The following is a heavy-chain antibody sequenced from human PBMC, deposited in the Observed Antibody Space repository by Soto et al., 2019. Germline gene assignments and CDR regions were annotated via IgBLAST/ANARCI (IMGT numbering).Heavy chain of an antibody. D-gene: IGHD3-3*01. J-gene: IGHJ4*02. Sequence: SVKVSCKTSGFMFTSSAVQWVRQARGQRLEWIGWLVVGSGNTHYAQHFQERVTLTRDMSTGTAYMELSSLRSDDTAVYYCAAVPVLRFLKWLPADFDYWGQGTRVTSPQ. V-gene: IGHV1-58*01. CDR2: LVVGSGNT. CDR3: AAVPVLRFLKWLPADFDY. CDR1: GFMFTSSA.